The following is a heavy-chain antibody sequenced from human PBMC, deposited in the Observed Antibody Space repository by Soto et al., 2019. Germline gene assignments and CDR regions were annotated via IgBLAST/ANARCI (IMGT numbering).Heavy chain of an antibody. CDR3: ARDQLSSGWHDAFDI. V-gene: IGHV3-66*01. Sequence: GGSLRLSCAASGFTVSSNYMSWVRQAPGKGLEWASVIYSGGSTYYADSVKGRFTISRDNSKNTLYLQMNSLRAEDTAVYYCARDQLSSGWHDAFDIWGQGTMVTVSS. J-gene: IGHJ3*02. D-gene: IGHD6-19*01. CDR2: IYSGGST. CDR1: GFTVSSNY.